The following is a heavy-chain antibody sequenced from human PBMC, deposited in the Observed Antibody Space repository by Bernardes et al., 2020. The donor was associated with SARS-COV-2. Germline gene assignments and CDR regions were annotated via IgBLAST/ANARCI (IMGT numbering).Heavy chain of an antibody. D-gene: IGHD2-8*01. CDR2: IYSDGST. Sequence: GGSLRLSCTASGFTVSSKYMSWVRQAPGKGLEWVSIIYSDGSTYYADSVKGRFTISRDISRNTLYLQMNSLRAEDTAVYYCARDAVAFDIWGQGTMVTVSS. V-gene: IGHV3-66*02. J-gene: IGHJ3*02. CDR1: GFTVSSKY. CDR3: ARDAVAFDI.